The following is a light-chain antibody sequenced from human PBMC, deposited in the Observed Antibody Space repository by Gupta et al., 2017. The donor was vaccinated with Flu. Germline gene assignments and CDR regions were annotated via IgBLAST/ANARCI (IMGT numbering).Light chain of an antibody. CDR2: KDN. V-gene: IGLV3-25*02. CDR3: QSADSSDTSWV. CDR1: ALAKKY. Sequence: SYELTQPDPVSVSPGRTARINCSGEALAKKYGHWYQQKPGQAPKLLIYKDNERASGTPERFSGSSSGTTVTLTISAAQAEDEADYYCQSADSSDTSWVFGGGTKLTVL. J-gene: IGLJ3*02.